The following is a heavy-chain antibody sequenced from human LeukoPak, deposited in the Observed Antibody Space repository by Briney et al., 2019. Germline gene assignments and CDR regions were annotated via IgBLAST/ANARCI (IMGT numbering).Heavy chain of an antibody. CDR1: GFTFSSYG. V-gene: IGHV3-30*18. CDR3: AKGTYSGSYWYFDL. CDR2: ISYDENNK. Sequence: PGGSLRLSCAASGFTFSSYGFHWVRQAPGKGLEWVAVISYDENNKYYADSVKGRFTISRDNSKNTLYLQMNSLRAEDKAVYYCAKGTYSGSYWYFDLWGRGTLVTVSS. D-gene: IGHD1-26*01. J-gene: IGHJ2*01.